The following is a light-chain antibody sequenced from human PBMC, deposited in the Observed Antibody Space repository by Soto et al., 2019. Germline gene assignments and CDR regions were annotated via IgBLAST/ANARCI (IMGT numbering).Light chain of an antibody. CDR2: DAS. CDR1: QSVSSY. CDR3: QHRSSWPLT. Sequence: EIVLTQSPVTLSLSPGERATLSCRASQSVSSYLAWYQQKPGQAPRLLIYDASNRATGIPARFSGSGSGTDFTLIISSLEPEDFAVYYCQHRSSWPLTFGGGTKVEIK. J-gene: IGKJ4*01. V-gene: IGKV3-11*01.